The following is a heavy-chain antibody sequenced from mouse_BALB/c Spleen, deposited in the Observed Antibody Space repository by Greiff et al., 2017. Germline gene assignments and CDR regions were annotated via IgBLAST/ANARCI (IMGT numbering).Heavy chain of an antibody. V-gene: IGHV5-6*01. Sequence: EVQLQESGGDLVKPGGSLKLSCAASGFTFSSYGMSWVRQTPDKRLEWVATISSGGSYTYYPDSVKGRFTISRDNAKNTLYLQMSSLKSEDTAMYYCARQYGYDKNYAMDYWGQGTSVTVSS. D-gene: IGHD2-2*01. CDR2: ISSGGSYT. CDR3: ARQYGYDKNYAMDY. J-gene: IGHJ4*01. CDR1: GFTFSSYG.